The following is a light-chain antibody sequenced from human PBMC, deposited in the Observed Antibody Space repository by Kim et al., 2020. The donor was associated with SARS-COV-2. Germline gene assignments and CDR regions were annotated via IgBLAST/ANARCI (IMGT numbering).Light chain of an antibody. V-gene: IGKV3-15*01. CDR2: GAS. Sequence: SVSPGERATLSCRASQSVSSNLAWYQQKPGQAPRLLIDGASTRATGIPARFSGSGSGTEFTLTISNLQSEDVAVYYCQQYNDWWTFGQGTKVDIK. CDR3: QQYNDWWT. CDR1: QSVSSN. J-gene: IGKJ1*01.